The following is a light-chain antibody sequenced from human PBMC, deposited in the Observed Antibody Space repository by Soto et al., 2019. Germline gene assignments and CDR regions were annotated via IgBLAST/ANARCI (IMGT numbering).Light chain of an antibody. V-gene: IGKV3-20*01. J-gene: IGKJ1*01. CDR1: QSVSSNY. CDR2: GAS. CDR3: QQYSSSRWT. Sequence: EIVLTQSPGTLSLSPGERVTLSCRASQSVSSNYLAWYQQNPGQAPRLLIYGASSRATGIPDRFSGSGSGTDFTLTISRLEPEDFAVYYCQQYSSSRWTFGQGTKVEIK.